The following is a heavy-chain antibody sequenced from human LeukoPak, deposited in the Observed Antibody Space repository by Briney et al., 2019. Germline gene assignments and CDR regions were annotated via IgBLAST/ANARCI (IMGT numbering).Heavy chain of an antibody. CDR3: ARGPRN. V-gene: IGHV4-38-2*02. Sequence: SETLSLTCTVSDYSISSGYYWGWIRQPPGKGLEWIGSIYHSGSTYYNPSLKSRVTMSVDTSKNQFSLKLSSVTAADTAVYYCARGPRNWGQGTLVTVSS. CDR1: DYSISSGYY. J-gene: IGHJ4*02. CDR2: IYHSGST.